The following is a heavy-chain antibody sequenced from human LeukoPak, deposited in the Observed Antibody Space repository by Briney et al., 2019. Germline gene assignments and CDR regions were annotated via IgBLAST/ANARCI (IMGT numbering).Heavy chain of an antibody. CDR3: ATGYSSGWTWYNWFDP. CDR2: LDPEDGET. V-gene: IGHV1-24*01. CDR1: GYTLTELS. D-gene: IGHD6-19*01. J-gene: IGHJ5*02. Sequence: ASVKVSCKVSGYTLTELSMHWVRQAPGKGLEWMGGLDPEDGETIYAQKFQGRVTMTEDTSTDTAYMELSSLRSEDTAVYYCATGYSSGWTWYNWFDPWGQGTLVTVSS.